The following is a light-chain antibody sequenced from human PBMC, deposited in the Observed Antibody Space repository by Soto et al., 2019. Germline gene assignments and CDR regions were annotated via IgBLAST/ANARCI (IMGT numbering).Light chain of an antibody. CDR3: QQYGSSLGFS. J-gene: IGKJ3*01. CDR1: QSVSSSY. Sequence: EIVLTQSPGTLSLSPGERATLSCRASQSVSSSYLAWYQQKPGQAPRLLIYGASSRATGIPDRFSGSGSGTDFTLTLSSLEPEDFAVYYCQQYGSSLGFSFGPGTKVDIK. CDR2: GAS. V-gene: IGKV3-20*01.